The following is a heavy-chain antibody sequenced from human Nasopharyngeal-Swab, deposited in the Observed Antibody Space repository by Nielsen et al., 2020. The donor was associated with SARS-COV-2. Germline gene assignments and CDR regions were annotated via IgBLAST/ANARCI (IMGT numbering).Heavy chain of an antibody. CDR2: IYYSGST. V-gene: IGHV4-61*01. D-gene: IGHD2-21*02. CDR1: GGSISSRSCY. CDR3: ARERVTDKYFDY. J-gene: IGHJ4*02. Sequence: SETLSLTCTVSGGSISSRSCYWSWIRQPSGKGLVWIGYIYYSGSTNYNPSLKSRVTISVDTSKNQFSLKLSSVTAADTAVYYCARERVTDKYFDYWGQGTLVTSPQ.